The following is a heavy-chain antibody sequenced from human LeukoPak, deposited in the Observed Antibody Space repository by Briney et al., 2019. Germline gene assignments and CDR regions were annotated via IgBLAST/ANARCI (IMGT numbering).Heavy chain of an antibody. CDR3: ARAPYRAAAAGYFDY. V-gene: IGHV3-30*04. Sequence: WGSLRLSCAASDFTFNDYALHWVRQAPGKGLKWLAVISYAGSIKYYADSVKGRFTISRDNSKNTLYLQMNSLRADDTAVYYCARAPYRAAAAGYFDYWGQGTLVTVSS. D-gene: IGHD6-13*01. CDR2: ISYAGSIK. J-gene: IGHJ4*02. CDR1: DFTFNDYA.